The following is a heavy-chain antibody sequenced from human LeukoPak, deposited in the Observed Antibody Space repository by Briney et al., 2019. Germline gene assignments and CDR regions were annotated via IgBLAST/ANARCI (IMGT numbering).Heavy chain of an antibody. V-gene: IGHV4-59*01. Sequence: PSETLSLTCTVSGGSISSYYWKWIRQPPGKGLEWIGYIYHSGSTNYNPSLKSRVTMSVDISKNQFSLNLSSVTAADTAVYYCARRVGNDYELHFDYWGQGTLVTVSS. CDR2: IYHSGST. D-gene: IGHD4-17*01. CDR1: GGSISSYY. J-gene: IGHJ4*02. CDR3: ARRVGNDYELHFDY.